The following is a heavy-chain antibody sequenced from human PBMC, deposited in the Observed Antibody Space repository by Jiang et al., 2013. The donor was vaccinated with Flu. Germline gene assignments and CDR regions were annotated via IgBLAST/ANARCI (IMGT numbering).Heavy chain of an antibody. J-gene: IGHJ4*02. Sequence: QLVESGGGVVQPGRSLRLSCAASGFTFSSYGMHWVRQAPGKGLEWVAVISSDGTNKYYADSVKGRFTISRDNSKNTLYLQMNSLRAEDTAVYFCARNPDSGSQYHFDYWGQGTLVTVSS. CDR2: ISSDGTNK. CDR1: GFTFSSYG. D-gene: IGHD1-26*01. CDR3: ARNPDSGSQYHFDY. V-gene: IGHV3-30*03.